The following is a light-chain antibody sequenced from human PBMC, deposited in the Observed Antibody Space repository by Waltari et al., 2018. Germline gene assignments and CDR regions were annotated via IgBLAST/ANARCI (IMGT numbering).Light chain of an antibody. CDR1: SSDVGGHNY. J-gene: IGLJ2*01. Sequence: QSALTQPASVSGSPGQSITISCTGTSSDVGGHNYVSWYQQHPGKAPKPMISGVSNRPSGVSNRFYGSKSGNTASLTISGLQAEDEADYYCSSYTSSSTYVVFGGGTKLTVL. CDR3: SSYTSSSTYVV. CDR2: GVS. V-gene: IGLV2-14*01.